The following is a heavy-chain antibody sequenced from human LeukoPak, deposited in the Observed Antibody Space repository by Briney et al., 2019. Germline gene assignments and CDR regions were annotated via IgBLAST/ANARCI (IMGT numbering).Heavy chain of an antibody. V-gene: IGHV3-30*01. J-gene: IGHJ4*02. CDR3: ARSYDSSGYYPYYFDY. Sequence: GRSLRLSCAASGFTFSSYAMHWVRQAPGKGLEWVAVISYDGSNKYYADSVKGRFTISRDNSKNTLYLQMNSLRAEDTAVYYCARSYDSSGYYPYYFDYWGQGTLVTVSS. D-gene: IGHD3-22*01. CDR1: GFTFSSYA. CDR2: ISYDGSNK.